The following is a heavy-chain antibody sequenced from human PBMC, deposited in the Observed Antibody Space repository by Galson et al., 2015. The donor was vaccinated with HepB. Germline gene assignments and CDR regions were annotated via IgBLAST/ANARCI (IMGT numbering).Heavy chain of an antibody. D-gene: IGHD6-19*01. Sequence: SVKVSCKASGYTFTGYDMHWVRQAPGQGPEWVGWISGSGDSTRYAQYDKGRLTMTTDKTMTTAYLELNRLTADDTAVYYCARGSSRCFAADDAIAIWGQGTMVTVS. J-gene: IGHJ3*02. V-gene: IGHV1-2*02. CDR3: ARGSSRCFAADDAIAI. CDR2: ISGSGDST. CDR1: GYTFTGYD.